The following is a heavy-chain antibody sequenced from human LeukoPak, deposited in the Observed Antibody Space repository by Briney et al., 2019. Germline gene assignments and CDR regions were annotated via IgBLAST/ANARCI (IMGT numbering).Heavy chain of an antibody. Sequence: ASVKVSCKVSGYTLTELSMHWVRQAPGKGLEWMGGFDPEDGETIYAQKFQGRVTMTEDTSTDTAYMELSSLRSEDTAVYYCATVGAAAAEYYFDYWGQGTLVTVSS. CDR2: FDPEDGET. J-gene: IGHJ4*02. CDR1: GYTLTELS. CDR3: ATVGAAAAEYYFDY. D-gene: IGHD6-13*01. V-gene: IGHV1-24*01.